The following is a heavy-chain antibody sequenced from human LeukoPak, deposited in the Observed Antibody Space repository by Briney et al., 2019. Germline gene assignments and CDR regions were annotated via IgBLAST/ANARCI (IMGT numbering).Heavy chain of an antibody. CDR1: GGTFSSYA. CDR3: ARAGAAVTMFFDF. V-gene: IGHV1-18*01. J-gene: IGHJ4*02. CDR2: IGAHNDNT. D-gene: IGHD4-17*01. Sequence: ASVKVSCKASGGTFSSYAISWVRQAPGQGVEWMGWIGAHNDNTNYPQKFQGRVTLTTDTSTSTAYMELRSLTSDDTALYYCARAGAAVTMFFDFWGQGTLVTVSS.